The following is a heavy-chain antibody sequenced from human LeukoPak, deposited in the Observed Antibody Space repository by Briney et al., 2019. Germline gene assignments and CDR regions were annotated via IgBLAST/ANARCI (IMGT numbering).Heavy chain of an antibody. J-gene: IGHJ5*02. V-gene: IGHV4-59*01. CDR1: GGSISSYY. Sequence: SETLSLTCTVSGGSISSYYWGWIRQPPGKGLEWIGCIYYSGSTNYNPSLESRVTISVDTSKSQFSLNLSSVTAADTAVYYCARARYNWFDPWGQGTLVTVSS. CDR3: ARARYNWFDP. CDR2: IYYSGST.